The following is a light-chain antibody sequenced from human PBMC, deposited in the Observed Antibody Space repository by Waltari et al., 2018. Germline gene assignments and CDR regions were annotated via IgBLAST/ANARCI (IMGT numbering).Light chain of an antibody. J-gene: IGLJ1*01. V-gene: IGLV3-9*01. CDR1: NIGSKS. Sequence: SYELTDSISVSVALGQTAKIACGGDNIGSKSVHWYQQKPGQPPILVIYRDIRRPSGSPELFSGSNSGNTATRTISRAQVVDEADYFCQVGASGTYIFAGGTKLTVL. CDR3: QVGASGTYI. CDR2: RDI.